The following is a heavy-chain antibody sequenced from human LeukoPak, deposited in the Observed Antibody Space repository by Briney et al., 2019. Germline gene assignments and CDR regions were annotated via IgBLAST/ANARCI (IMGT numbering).Heavy chain of an antibody. D-gene: IGHD5-24*01. CDR1: GFTLNSYT. Sequence: GGSLRLSCVASGFTLNSYTMHWVRQAPGKGLEYVSGISSNGDNTNHANSVKGRFTISRDNSKNTLFLQMGSLRGDDMAVYYCVRDPKRWLQLGVGCYFDYWGQGTLVSVSS. CDR3: VRDPKRWLQLGVGCYFDY. CDR2: ISSNGDNT. J-gene: IGHJ4*02. V-gene: IGHV3-64*01.